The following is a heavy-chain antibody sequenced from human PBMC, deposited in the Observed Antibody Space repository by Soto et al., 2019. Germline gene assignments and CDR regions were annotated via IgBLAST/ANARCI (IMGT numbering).Heavy chain of an antibody. Sequence: EVQLLESGGGLVQPGGSLRLSCAASGFTFSSDAMSWVRQAPGKGLEWVSGISGSGGSSYYADSVKGRFTISRDNSKNTLDPQVNSLRAEDTAVYYCAKDRAERMNTVTTGDYWCQGTLVTVTS. J-gene: IGHJ4*02. CDR2: ISGSGGSS. CDR3: AKDRAERMNTVTTGDY. CDR1: GFTFSSDA. D-gene: IGHD4-4*01. V-gene: IGHV3-23*01.